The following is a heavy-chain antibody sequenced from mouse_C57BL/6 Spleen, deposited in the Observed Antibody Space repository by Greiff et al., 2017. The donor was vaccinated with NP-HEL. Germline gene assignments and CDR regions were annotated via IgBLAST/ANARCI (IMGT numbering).Heavy chain of an antibody. CDR2: ISSGGDYI. CDR1: GFTFSSYA. Sequence: EVKLMESGEGLVKPGGSLKLSCAASGFTFSSYAMSWVRQTPEKRLEWVAYISSGGDYIYYADTVKGRFTISRDNARNTLYLQMSSLKSEDTAMYYCTREGYYGTADPWFAYWGQGTLVTVSA. V-gene: IGHV5-9-1*02. D-gene: IGHD1-1*01. CDR3: TREGYYGTADPWFAY. J-gene: IGHJ3*01.